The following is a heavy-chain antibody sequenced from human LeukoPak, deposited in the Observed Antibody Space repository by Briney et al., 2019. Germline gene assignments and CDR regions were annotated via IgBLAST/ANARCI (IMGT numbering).Heavy chain of an antibody. Sequence: GGSLRLSCAASGFTFSSYWMSWVRQAPGKGLECVSHNIGSGSTIYYADSVRDRFTISRDNAKNSLYLQMNSLRAEDTAVYYCASGGSSGWSYWGLGTLVTVSS. D-gene: IGHD6-19*01. CDR2: NIGSGSTI. CDR3: ASGGSSGWSY. J-gene: IGHJ4*02. CDR1: GFTFSSYW. V-gene: IGHV3-48*04.